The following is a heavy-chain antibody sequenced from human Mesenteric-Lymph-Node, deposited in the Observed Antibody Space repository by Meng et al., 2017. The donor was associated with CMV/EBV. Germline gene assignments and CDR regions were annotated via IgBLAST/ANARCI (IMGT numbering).Heavy chain of an antibody. Sequence: YAMSWVRKAPGKGLEWVSAISGNGVSTFYADSVKGRFTISRDTSRNTLYLQMNILRAEDTATYYCATTIFGVAVVGYWGQGTLVTVSS. CDR1: YA. D-gene: IGHD3-3*01. V-gene: IGHV3-23*01. CDR2: ISGNGVST. CDR3: ATTIFGVAVVGY. J-gene: IGHJ4*02.